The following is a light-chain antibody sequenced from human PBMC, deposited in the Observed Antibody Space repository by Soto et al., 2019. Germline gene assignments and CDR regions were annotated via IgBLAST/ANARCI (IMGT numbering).Light chain of an antibody. CDR2: GNN. Sequence: LTQPPSVSGAPGQRVTISCTGSSSNIGAGYDVHWYQQLPGTAPKLLIYGNNNRPSGVPDRFSGSKSGTSASLAITGLQAEDEAYYYCQSYDSSLSGYVFGTGTKVTVL. V-gene: IGLV1-40*01. CDR1: SSNIGAGYD. CDR3: QSYDSSLSGYV. J-gene: IGLJ1*01.